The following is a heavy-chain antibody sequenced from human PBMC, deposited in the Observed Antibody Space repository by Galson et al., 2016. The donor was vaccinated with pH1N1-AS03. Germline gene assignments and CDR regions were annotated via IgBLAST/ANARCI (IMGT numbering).Heavy chain of an antibody. CDR1: GGSVNGYY. CDR3: GRHLRNSYSMDV. CDR2: IYYTGDI. V-gene: IGHV4-59*08. Sequence: LSLTCTVSGGSVNGYYWTWIRQPPGKGLEWIGQIYYTGDIIYTPSLRSRVTISVDTSKNQLSLSLSSVTAADTAVYYCGRHLRNSYSMDVWGQGTTVTGSS. J-gene: IGHJ6*02. D-gene: IGHD2-21*01.